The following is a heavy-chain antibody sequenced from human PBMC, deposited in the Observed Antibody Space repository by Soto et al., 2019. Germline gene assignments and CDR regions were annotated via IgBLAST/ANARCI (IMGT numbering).Heavy chain of an antibody. CDR1: GCSISSSSYY. J-gene: IGHJ5*01. D-gene: IGHD2-21*01. CDR3: ARLACGVKMWFDS. CDR2: IYYSRST. Sequence: SETLSLTCTVPGCSISSSSYYWGWLRQPPGKGLEWIGSIYYSRSTYYNPSLKSRVTISVDTSKNQFSLKLSSVTAADTAWDNYARLACGVKMWFDSWGQGTLVTVSS. V-gene: IGHV4-39*01.